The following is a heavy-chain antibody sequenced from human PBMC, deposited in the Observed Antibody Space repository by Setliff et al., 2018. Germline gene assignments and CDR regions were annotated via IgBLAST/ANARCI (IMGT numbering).Heavy chain of an antibody. V-gene: IGHV3-33*01. D-gene: IGHD5-18*01. CDR2: IWYDGSNK. J-gene: IGHJ4*02. CDR1: GFSFSSYG. Sequence: GGSLRLSCAASGFSFSSYGMHWVRQAPGKGLEWVAVIWYDGSNKYYADSVKGRFTISRDNSKNTLYLQMNSLRAADTAVYYCARLPPLHTPMALTFDYWGQGILVTVSS. CDR3: ARLPPLHTPMALTFDY.